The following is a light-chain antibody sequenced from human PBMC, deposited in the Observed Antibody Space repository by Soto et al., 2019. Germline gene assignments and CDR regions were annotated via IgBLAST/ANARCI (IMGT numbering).Light chain of an antibody. CDR2: DVS. CDR3: CSFAGSCALYV. Sequence: QSVLTQPRSVSGAPGQSVTISCTGTSSDVGGYSYVSWFQQHPGKAPKLMIYDVSKRPSGVPDRFSGSNSGNTASLTISGLQAEDEADYYCCSFAGSCALYVFGTGTKLTVL. CDR1: SSDVGGYSY. J-gene: IGLJ1*01. V-gene: IGLV2-11*01.